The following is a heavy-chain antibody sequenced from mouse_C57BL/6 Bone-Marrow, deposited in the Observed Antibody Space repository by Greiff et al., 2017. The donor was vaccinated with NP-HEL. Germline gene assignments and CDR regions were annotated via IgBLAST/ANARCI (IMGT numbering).Heavy chain of an antibody. J-gene: IGHJ2*01. CDR3: ARQGRPGSYCDY. Sequence: EVQLVESGGDLVKPGGSLKLSCAASGFTFSSYGMSWVRQTPDKRLEWVATISSGGSYTYYPDSVKGRFTISRDNAKNTLYLQMSSLKSEDTAMYYCARQGRPGSYCDYWGQGTTLTVSS. V-gene: IGHV5-6*01. CDR2: ISSGGSYT. CDR1: GFTFSSYG. D-gene: IGHD4-1*01.